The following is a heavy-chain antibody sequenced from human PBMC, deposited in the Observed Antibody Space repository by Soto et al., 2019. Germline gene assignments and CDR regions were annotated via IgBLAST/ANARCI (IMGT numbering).Heavy chain of an antibody. CDR3: ARVRPHCGGDSTGPDFDY. J-gene: IGHJ4*02. D-gene: IGHD2-21*02. CDR2: IIPIFGTA. V-gene: IGHV1-69*13. CDR1: GGTFSSYA. Sequence: SVKVSCKASGGTFSSYAISWVRQAPGQGLEWMGGIIPIFGTANYAQKFQGRVTITADESTSTAYMELSSLRSEDTAVYYCARVRPHCGGDSTGPDFDYWGQGTLVTVSS.